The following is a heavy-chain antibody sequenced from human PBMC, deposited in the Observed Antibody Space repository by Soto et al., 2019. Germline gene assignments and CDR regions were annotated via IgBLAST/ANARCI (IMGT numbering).Heavy chain of an antibody. V-gene: IGHV2-5*02. CDR2: IYWDDDK. CDR1: GFSLTTSGVG. Sequence: QITLNESGPTVVRPTETLTLTCRFSGFSLTTSGVGVGWIRQSPGKAPEWLALIYWDDDKRYSASLKSRLTITKDTSKNQLVLTVSDLDPTDTATYYCAHRVLRTVFGLVTTNAIYFDFWGQGTPVAVSS. CDR3: AHRVLRTVFGLVTTNAIYFDF. J-gene: IGHJ4*02. D-gene: IGHD3-3*01.